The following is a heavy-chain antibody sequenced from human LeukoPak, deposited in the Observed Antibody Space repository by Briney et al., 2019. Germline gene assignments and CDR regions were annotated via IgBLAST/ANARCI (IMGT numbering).Heavy chain of an antibody. CDR3: TGNLPFDP. V-gene: IGHV6-1*01. CDR1: GDSVSSNSAA. J-gene: IGHJ5*02. Sequence: SQTLSLTCAISGDSVSSNSAAWNWIRQSPWRGLEWLGRTYYRSKWYNDYAVSVKSRITISPDTSKNQFSLQLNSVTPEDTAVYYCTGNLPFDPWGQGTLVTVSS. CDR2: TYYRSKWYN.